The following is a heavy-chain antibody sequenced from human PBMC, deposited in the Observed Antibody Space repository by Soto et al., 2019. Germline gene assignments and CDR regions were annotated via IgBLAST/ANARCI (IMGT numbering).Heavy chain of an antibody. CDR2: INPNSGGT. Sequence: ASVKVSCKASGYTFTGYYMHWVRQAPGQGLEWMGWINPNSGGTNYAQKFQGRVTMTRDTSISTAYMELSRLRSDDTAVYYCARDAGYCSGGGFKCPRYGMDVWGQGTTVTVSS. D-gene: IGHD2-15*01. V-gene: IGHV1-2*02. CDR1: GYTFTGYY. J-gene: IGHJ6*02. CDR3: ARDAGYCSGGGFKCPRYGMDV.